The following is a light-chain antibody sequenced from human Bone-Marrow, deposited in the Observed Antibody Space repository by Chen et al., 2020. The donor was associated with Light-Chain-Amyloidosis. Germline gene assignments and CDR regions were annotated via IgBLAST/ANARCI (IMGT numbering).Light chain of an antibody. CDR1: DLPTKY. CDR3: QSADSSGTYEVI. V-gene: IGLV3-25*03. CDR2: RDT. Sequence: SYELTQPPSVSVSPGQTARITCSGDDLPTKYAYWYQQKPGQASVLVIHRDTERPSGISERSAGSSAGTTDTLTISGGKAEDEADYHCQSADSSGTYEVIFGGGTKLTVL. J-gene: IGLJ2*01.